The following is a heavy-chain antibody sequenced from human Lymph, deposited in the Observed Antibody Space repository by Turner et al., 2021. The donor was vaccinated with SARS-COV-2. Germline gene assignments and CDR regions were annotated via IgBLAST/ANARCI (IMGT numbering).Heavy chain of an antibody. Sequence: QVQLVQSGAEVKKPGASVTVSCKAPGYTFTSYDINWVRQATGQVQEWMGWMNPNSGNTGYAQKYQGRVTMTRNTSISTAYMELSSLRSEDTAVYYCARGRYSGGGMDVWGQGTTVTVSS. CDR3: ARGRYSGGGMDV. CDR1: GYTFTSYD. V-gene: IGHV1-8*02. D-gene: IGHD1-26*01. CDR2: MNPNSGNT. J-gene: IGHJ6*02.